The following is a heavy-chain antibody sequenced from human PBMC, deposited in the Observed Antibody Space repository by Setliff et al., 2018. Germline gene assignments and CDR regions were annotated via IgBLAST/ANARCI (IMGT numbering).Heavy chain of an antibody. CDR3: ARVGSSSWLHPDVYYYYGVDV. Sequence: ASVKVSCKASGGTFSSYGISWVRQAPGQGLEWMGWISAYNGNTNYAQKLQGRVTMTTDTSTSTAYMELRSLRSDDAAVYYCARVGSSSWLHPDVYYYYGVDVWGQGTTVTVSS. J-gene: IGHJ6*02. V-gene: IGHV1-18*01. D-gene: IGHD6-13*01. CDR2: ISAYNGNT. CDR1: GGTFSSYG.